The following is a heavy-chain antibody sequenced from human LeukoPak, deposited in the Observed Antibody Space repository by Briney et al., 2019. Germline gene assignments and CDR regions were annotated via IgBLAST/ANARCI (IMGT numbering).Heavy chain of an antibody. CDR2: IYHSGST. CDR3: ARDNTPPVAGFTYYFDY. D-gene: IGHD6-19*01. V-gene: IGHV4-38-2*02. Sequence: SETLSLTCTVSGYSISSGYYWGWVRQPPGKGLEWIGSIYHSGSTYYNPSLKSLVTISVDTSKNQFSLKLSSVTAADTAVYYCARDNTPPVAGFTYYFDYWGQGTLVTVSS. CDR1: GYSISSGYY. J-gene: IGHJ4*02.